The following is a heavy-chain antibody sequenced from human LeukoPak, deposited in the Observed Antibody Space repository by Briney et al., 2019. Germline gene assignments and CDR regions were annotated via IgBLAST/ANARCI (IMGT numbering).Heavy chain of an antibody. CDR3: ARGGSYSGSFYDAFDI. CDR2: IKQDGSEK. J-gene: IGHJ3*02. V-gene: IGHV3-7*01. D-gene: IGHD1-26*01. Sequence: GGSLRLSCAASGFTFSNYWMTWVRQAPGKGLEWVASIKQDGSEKFYVDSVKGRFTFSRDNAKISLSLQMNSLRAEDTAVYYCARGGSYSGSFYDAFDIWGQGTMVTVSS. CDR1: GFTFSNYW.